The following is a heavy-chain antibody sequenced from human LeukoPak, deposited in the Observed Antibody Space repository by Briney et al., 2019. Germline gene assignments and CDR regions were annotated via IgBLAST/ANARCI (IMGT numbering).Heavy chain of an antibody. CDR1: GGSISSGSYY. CDR2: IYSSGST. D-gene: IGHD3-10*01. Sequence: SETLSLTCTVSGGSISSGSYYWSWIRQPAGKGLEWIGRIYSSGSTNYNPSLKSRVTISLDTSKNQFSLKLSSVTAADTAVYYCARVPAYGPTRRAFDIWGQGTMVTVSS. CDR3: ARVPAYGPTRRAFDI. J-gene: IGHJ3*02. V-gene: IGHV4-61*02.